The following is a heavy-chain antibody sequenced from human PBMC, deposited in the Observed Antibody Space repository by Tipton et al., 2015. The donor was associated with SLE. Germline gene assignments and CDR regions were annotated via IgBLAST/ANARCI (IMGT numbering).Heavy chain of an antibody. CDR1: DGSISGSTYY. D-gene: IGHD2-8*01. CDR2: IYPNGGT. V-gene: IGHV4-61*02. Sequence: TLSLTCAVSDGSISGSTYYWSWLRQPAGKGLEWIGRIYPNGGTNYNPSLESRVTISIDTSENQFSLKLSSVTAADTAMYYCARHHCPNGVCPFDYWGPGTLVTVSS. J-gene: IGHJ4*02. CDR3: ARHHCPNGVCPFDY.